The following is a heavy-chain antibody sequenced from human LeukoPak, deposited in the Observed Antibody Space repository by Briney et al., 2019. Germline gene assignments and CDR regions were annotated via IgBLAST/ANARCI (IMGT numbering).Heavy chain of an antibody. Sequence: ASVTVSCKASGYTFTSYGISWVRQAPGQGLEWMGWISAYNGNTNYAQMLQGRVTMTTDTSTSTAYMELRSLRSDDTAVYYCARDLSGYASGSTCSDQWGQGTLVTVSS. V-gene: IGHV1-18*01. CDR1: GYTFTSYG. CDR2: ISAYNGNT. CDR3: ARDLSGYASGSTCSDQ. J-gene: IGHJ4*02. D-gene: IGHD3-10*01.